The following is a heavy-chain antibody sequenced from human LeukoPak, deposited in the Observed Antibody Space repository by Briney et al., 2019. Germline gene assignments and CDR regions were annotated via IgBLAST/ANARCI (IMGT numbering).Heavy chain of an antibody. CDR1: GGSFSGYY. CDR3: ARGTNYYGAFDY. V-gene: IGHV4-34*01. Sequence: SETLSLTCAVYGGSFSGYYWSWIRQPPGKGLEWIGEINHSGSTNYNPSLKSRVTISVDTSKNQFSLKLSSVTAADTAVYHCARGTNYYGAFDYWGQGTLVTVSS. CDR2: INHSGST. D-gene: IGHD3-10*01. J-gene: IGHJ4*02.